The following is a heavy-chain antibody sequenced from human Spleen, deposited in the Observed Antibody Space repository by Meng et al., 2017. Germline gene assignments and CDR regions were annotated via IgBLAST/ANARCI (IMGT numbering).Heavy chain of an antibody. Sequence: GGSLRLSCVVSGVTISGSDIHWVRQASGKGLEWVGRIGSTRKNYATAYAASMRGKFTISRDDSKNTAYLQMNNLKTEDTAVYHCTIYTSGHIWGQGTTVTVSS. J-gene: IGHJ3*02. CDR2: IGSTRKNYAT. D-gene: IGHD6-19*01. CDR3: TIYTSGHI. V-gene: IGHV3-73*01. CDR1: GVTISGSD.